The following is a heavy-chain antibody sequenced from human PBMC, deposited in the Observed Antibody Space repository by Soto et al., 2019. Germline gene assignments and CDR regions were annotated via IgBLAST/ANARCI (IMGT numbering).Heavy chain of an antibody. CDR1: GGSISSGGYS. CDR2: IYHSGST. D-gene: IGHD4-17*01. J-gene: IGHJ4*02. V-gene: IGHV4-30-2*01. CDR3: ARASTTVTTLDY. Sequence: SETLSLTCAVSGGSISSGGYSWSWIRQPPGMGLEWIGYIYHSGSTYYNPSLKSRVTISVDRSKNQFSLKLSSVTAADTAVYYCARASTTVTTLDYWGQRTLVTGSS.